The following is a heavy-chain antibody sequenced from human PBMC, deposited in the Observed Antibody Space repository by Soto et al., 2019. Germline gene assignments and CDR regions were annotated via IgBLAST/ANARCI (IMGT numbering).Heavy chain of an antibody. CDR3: AKDDFTDRGDDYFDY. Sequence: AGSLILSCAASGFSFTNFAMSWVRQAPGKGLEWVAGIGASGDITWYADSVKGRLSISRDNSKNTLYLQLNSLRFEDTAVYYCAKDDFTDRGDDYFDYWGPGTLVTVSS. CDR2: IGASGDIT. V-gene: IGHV3-23*01. D-gene: IGHD2-21*02. CDR1: GFSFTNFA. J-gene: IGHJ4*02.